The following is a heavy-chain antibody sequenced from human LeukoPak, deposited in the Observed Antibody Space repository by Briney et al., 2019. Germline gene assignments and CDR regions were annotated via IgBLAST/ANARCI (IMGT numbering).Heavy chain of an antibody. CDR3: ARGRSTSKAVDY. J-gene: IGHJ4*02. Sequence: GESLKISCKGSGYSFTSYRISWVRQMPGKGLEWMGRIDTSDSYTNYSPSFQGHVTISADKSISTAYLQWRRLKASDTAMYYRARGRSTSKAVDYWGQGTLVTVSS. V-gene: IGHV5-10-1*01. CDR2: IDTSDSYT. CDR1: GYSFTSYR. D-gene: IGHD4-11*01.